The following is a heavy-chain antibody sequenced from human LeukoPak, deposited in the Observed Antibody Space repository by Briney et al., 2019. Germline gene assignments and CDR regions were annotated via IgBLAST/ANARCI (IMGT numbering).Heavy chain of an antibody. CDR3: AREPSGGYCSSSSCSRYFQH. CDR1: GFILSGYS. J-gene: IGHJ1*01. Sequence: PGGSLRLSCAASGFILSGYSMNWVRQAPGKGLEWVSSISASDTYINYADSLKGRFTISRDNAKTSLYLQMNSLRAEDTAVYYCAREPSGGYCSSSSCSRYFQHWGQGTLVTVSS. D-gene: IGHD2-2*01. V-gene: IGHV3-21*01. CDR2: ISASDTYI.